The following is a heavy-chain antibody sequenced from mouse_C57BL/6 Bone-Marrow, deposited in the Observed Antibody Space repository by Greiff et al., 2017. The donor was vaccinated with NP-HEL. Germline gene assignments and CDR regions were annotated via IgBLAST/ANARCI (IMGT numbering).Heavy chain of an antibody. V-gene: IGHV5-15*01. CDR2: ISTLAYSI. CDR1: GFTFSDYG. J-gene: IGHJ1*03. Sequence: EVKLVESGGGLVQPGGSLKLSCAASGFTFSDYGMAWVRQAPRKGPEWVAFISTLAYSIYYADTVTGRFTISRENAKNTLYLEMSSLRSEDTAMYYCARRGDYGSSEWYCDVWGTGTTVTVSS. CDR3: ARRGDYGSSEWYCDV. D-gene: IGHD1-1*01.